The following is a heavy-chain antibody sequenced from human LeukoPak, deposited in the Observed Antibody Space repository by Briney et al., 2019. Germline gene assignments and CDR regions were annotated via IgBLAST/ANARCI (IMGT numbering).Heavy chain of an antibody. D-gene: IGHD2-21*02. CDR3: AGGPYCGGDCYPNWFDP. Sequence: SETLSLTCTVSGGSLTSYHWSWIRQPRGKGLEWIGYMYYSGRTKYNPSLKSRVTISVDTSKKQFSLKLSSVTAADTAVYYCAGGPYCGGDCYPNWFDPWGQGTLVTVSS. J-gene: IGHJ5*02. V-gene: IGHV4-59*01. CDR1: GGSLTSYH. CDR2: MYYSGRT.